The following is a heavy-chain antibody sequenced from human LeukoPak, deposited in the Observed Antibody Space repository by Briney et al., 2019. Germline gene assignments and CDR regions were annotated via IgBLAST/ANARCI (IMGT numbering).Heavy chain of an antibody. V-gene: IGHV4-61*08. J-gene: IGHJ3*02. Sequence: KASETLSLTCTVSGGSISSGDYYWSWIRQPPGKGLEWIGYIYYSGSTNYNPSLKSRVTISVDTSKNQFSLKLSSVTAADTAVYYCARDKKDYYDSSGYYYFAFDIWGQGTMVNVSS. CDR2: IYYSGST. CDR1: GGSISSGDYY. D-gene: IGHD3-22*01. CDR3: ARDKKDYYDSSGYYYFAFDI.